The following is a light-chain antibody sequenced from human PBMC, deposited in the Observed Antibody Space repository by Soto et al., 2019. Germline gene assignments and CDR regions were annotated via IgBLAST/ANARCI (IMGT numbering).Light chain of an antibody. V-gene: IGKV1-33*01. CDR1: QDISNS. CDR3: QQYDSLPPT. Sequence: DIQMTQSPSSLSASVGDRVTSTCQASQDISNSLNWYQQKPGKAPKLLIYDASNLEVGVPIRFRGSGSGTEFTFTIRSLQPEDFATYYCQQYDSLPPTFGLGTRLEMK. J-gene: IGKJ2*01. CDR2: DAS.